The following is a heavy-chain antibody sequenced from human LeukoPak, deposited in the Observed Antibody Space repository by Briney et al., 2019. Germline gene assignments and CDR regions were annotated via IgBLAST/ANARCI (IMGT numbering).Heavy chain of an antibody. V-gene: IGHV4-59*01. J-gene: IGHJ4*02. CDR3: ARGDPSGRPGIAFDY. CDR2: FHDSEST. D-gene: IGHD1-26*01. Sequence: SEILSLTCTVSGGSISNNYWSWIRQPPGKGLEWSGHFHDSESTNYNPSLKSRVTISVDTSKNQFSLKLSSVTAADTAVYYCARGDPSGRPGIAFDYWGQGTLVTVSS. CDR1: GGSISNNY.